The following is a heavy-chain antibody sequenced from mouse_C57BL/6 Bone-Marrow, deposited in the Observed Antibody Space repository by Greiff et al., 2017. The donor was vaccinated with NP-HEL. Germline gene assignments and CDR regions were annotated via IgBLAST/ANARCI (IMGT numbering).Heavy chain of an antibody. CDR3: ARPTVVEGPYWYFDV. V-gene: IGHV3-6*01. CDR1: GYSITSGYY. J-gene: IGHJ1*03. Sequence: EVKLQESGPGLVKPSQSLSLTCSVTGYSITSGYYWNWIRQFPGNKLEWMGYISYDGSNNYNPSLKNRISITRDTSKNQFFLKLNSVTTEDTATYYCARPTVVEGPYWYFDVWGTGTTVTVSS. CDR2: ISYDGSN. D-gene: IGHD1-1*01.